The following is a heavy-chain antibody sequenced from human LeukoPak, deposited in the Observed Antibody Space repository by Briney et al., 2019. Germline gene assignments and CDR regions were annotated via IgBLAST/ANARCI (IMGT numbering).Heavy chain of an antibody. CDR2: IYSGGST. V-gene: IGHV3-53*01. CDR1: GFTVSSNY. Sequence: PGGSLRLSCAASGFTVSSNYMSWVRQAPGKGLEWVSVIYSGGSTYYADSVKGRFTISRDNSKNTLYLQMNSLRAEDTAVYYCARDNDGEVFDYWGQGTLVTVSS. D-gene: IGHD4-17*01. CDR3: ARDNDGEVFDY. J-gene: IGHJ4*02.